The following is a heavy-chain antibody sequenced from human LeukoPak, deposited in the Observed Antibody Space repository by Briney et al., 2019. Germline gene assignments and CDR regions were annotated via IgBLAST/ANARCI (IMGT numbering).Heavy chain of an antibody. J-gene: IGHJ3*02. CDR2: IYHSGST. Sequence: SETLSLTCAVSGGSISSSNWWSWVRQPPGKGLEWIGVIYHSGSTNYNPSLKSRVTISVDKSKNQFSLKLSTVTAADTAVYYCARKNYGSDAFDICGQGTMVTVSS. V-gene: IGHV4-4*02. CDR1: GGSISSSNW. D-gene: IGHD3-10*01. CDR3: ARKNYGSDAFDI.